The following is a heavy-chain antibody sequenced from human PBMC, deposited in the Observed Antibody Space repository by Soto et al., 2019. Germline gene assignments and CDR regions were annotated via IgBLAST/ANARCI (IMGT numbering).Heavy chain of an antibody. D-gene: IGHD1-26*01. CDR3: ARALVGPTRHDYYYGFSV. V-gene: IGHV4-59*01. Sequence: QVQLQESGPGLVKPSETLSLTCTVSGGSMGSFYWNWNRQPPGKGLEWIGYIYFSGTVSYNPSLKGRLTMSVDTSKNQFSLKLTSVTAADTAVYYCARALVGPTRHDYYYGFSVWGQGTPVTVSS. CDR1: GGSMGSFY. J-gene: IGHJ6*02. CDR2: IYFSGTV.